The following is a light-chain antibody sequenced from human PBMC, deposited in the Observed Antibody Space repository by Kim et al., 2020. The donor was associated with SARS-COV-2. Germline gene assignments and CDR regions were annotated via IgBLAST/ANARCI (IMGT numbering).Light chain of an antibody. CDR2: QDS. J-gene: IGLJ2*01. CDR1: ELGDKY. Sequence: SYELTQPPSVSVSPGQTASITCSGDELGDKYACWYQQKPGQSPVLVIYQDSKRPSGIPERFSGSNSGNTATLTISGTQAMDEADYYCQAWDSIVVFGGGTQLTVL. CDR3: QAWDSIVV. V-gene: IGLV3-1*01.